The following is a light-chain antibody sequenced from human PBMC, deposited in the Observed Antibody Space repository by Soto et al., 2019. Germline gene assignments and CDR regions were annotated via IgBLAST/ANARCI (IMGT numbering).Light chain of an antibody. CDR2: GTS. Sequence: DIQMTQSPSSLSASVGDRVTITCRASQSISTHLNWYRQKVGKAPEPLTYGTSSLQSGVPSSFSGSGSGTDFTLTISRLEPEDFAVYYCQQYGSSPWTFGQGTKVEIK. CDR1: QSISTH. J-gene: IGKJ1*01. V-gene: IGKV1-39*01. CDR3: QQYGSSPWT.